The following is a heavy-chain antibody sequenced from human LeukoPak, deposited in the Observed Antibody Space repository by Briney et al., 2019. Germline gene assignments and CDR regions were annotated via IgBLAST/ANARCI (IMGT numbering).Heavy chain of an antibody. V-gene: IGHV1-69*05. J-gene: IGHJ4*02. CDR3: ARMGAGDGALGD. Sequence: EASVKVSCKASGGTFSSYAISWVRQAPGQGLEWMGGIIPIFGTANYAQKFQGRVTITTDESTSTAYMELSSLRSEDTAVYYCARMGAGDGALGDWGQGTLVTVSS. CDR2: IIPIFGTA. CDR1: GGTFSSYA. D-gene: IGHD7-27*01.